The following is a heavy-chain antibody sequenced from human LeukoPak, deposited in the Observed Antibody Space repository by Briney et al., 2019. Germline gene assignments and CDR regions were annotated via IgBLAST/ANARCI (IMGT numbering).Heavy chain of an antibody. Sequence: PGGSLRLSCAASGFTFSSYSMNWVRQAPGKGLEWVSYISSSSSTIYYADSVKGRFTISRDNSKNTLYLQMNSLRAEDTAVYYCAKDSGSYDGAFDIWGQGTMVTVSS. CDR1: GFTFSSYS. V-gene: IGHV3-48*01. J-gene: IGHJ3*02. CDR2: ISSSSSTI. CDR3: AKDSGSYDGAFDI. D-gene: IGHD1-26*01.